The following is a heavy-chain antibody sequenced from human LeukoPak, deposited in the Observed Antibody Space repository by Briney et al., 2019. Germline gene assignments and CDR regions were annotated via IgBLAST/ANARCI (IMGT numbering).Heavy chain of an antibody. Sequence: PVKVSCKASGGTFSSYAISWVRQAPGQGLEWMGGIIPIFGTANYAQKFQGRVTITADKSTSTAYMELSSLRSEDTAVYYCARGGITFGGVIVPNWFDPWGQGTLVTVSS. D-gene: IGHD3-16*02. CDR3: ARGGITFGGVIVPNWFDP. V-gene: IGHV1-69*06. CDR2: IIPIFGTA. CDR1: GGTFSSYA. J-gene: IGHJ5*02.